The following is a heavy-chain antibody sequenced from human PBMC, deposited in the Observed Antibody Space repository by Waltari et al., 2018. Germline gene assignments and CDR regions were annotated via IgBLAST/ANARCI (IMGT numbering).Heavy chain of an antibody. Sequence: QLHLQEAGPGLVKPSETLSLTCSVSGGSIISNRHYWAWIRQPPGKGLEWTATISYTATTYYNPSLRRRVTISVDMAKNQFSLKLTSVTPADTAVYYCATYVGASIGTAAFDVWGQGTMVTVSS. D-gene: IGHD3-16*01. CDR1: GGSIISNRHY. J-gene: IGHJ3*01. CDR3: ATYVGASIGTAAFDV. CDR2: ISYTATT. V-gene: IGHV4-39*01.